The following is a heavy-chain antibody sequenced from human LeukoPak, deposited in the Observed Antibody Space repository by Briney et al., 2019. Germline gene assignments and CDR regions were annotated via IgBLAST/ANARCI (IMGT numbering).Heavy chain of an antibody. CDR2: IYPSDSDT. V-gene: IGHV5-51*01. CDR3: ARQGYCSGGSCFSWYDAFDI. Sequence: GESLKISCQGSGYSFTTYWIGWVRQMPGKGLEWMGIIYPSDSDTKYSPSLQGQVTISADTSTNTAYLQWSSLKDSDAAVYFCARQGYCSGGSCFSWYDAFDIWGQGTVVTVSS. J-gene: IGHJ3*02. D-gene: IGHD2-15*01. CDR1: GYSFTTYW.